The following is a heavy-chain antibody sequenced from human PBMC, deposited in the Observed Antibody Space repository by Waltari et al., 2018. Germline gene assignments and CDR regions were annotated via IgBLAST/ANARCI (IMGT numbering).Heavy chain of an antibody. Sequence: EVHLAESGGGFVQPGRSLRLSCVASGFNFDESAMHWVRQEPGKGLEWLSGINWSSSNIGYADSVKGRFTISRDNAKNSLYLQINSLRTEDTAFYYCAKDAFGNSLGGVFDYWGQGTLVTVSS. CDR2: INWSSSNI. CDR3: AKDAFGNSLGGVFDY. V-gene: IGHV3-9*01. J-gene: IGHJ4*02. CDR1: GFNFDESA. D-gene: IGHD3-3*01.